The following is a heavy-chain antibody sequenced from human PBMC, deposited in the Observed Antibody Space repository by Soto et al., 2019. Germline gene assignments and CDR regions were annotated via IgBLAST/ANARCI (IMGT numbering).Heavy chain of an antibody. J-gene: IGHJ4*02. D-gene: IGHD2-21*02. V-gene: IGHV1-18*01. CDR2: ISAYNGNT. CDR3: ARLGLWGLVSYYFDY. CDR1: GYTFTSYG. Sequence: ASVKVSCKASGYTFTSYGISWVRQAPGQGLEWMGWISAYNGNTNYAQKLQGRVTMTTDTSTSTAYMELRSLRSDDTAVYYCARLGLWGLVSYYFDYWGQGTLVTVSS.